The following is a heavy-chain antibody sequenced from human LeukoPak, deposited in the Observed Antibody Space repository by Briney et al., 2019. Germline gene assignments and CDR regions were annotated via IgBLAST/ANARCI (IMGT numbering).Heavy chain of an antibody. Sequence: GGSLRLSCAASGFTFNSYCMSWVRHAPGKGLEWVANIKQDGSGKYYVDSVKGRFTISRDNTRNSLYLQMNSLTAEDTAVYYCLREGLRDSWGQGA. CDR2: IKQDGSGK. V-gene: IGHV3-7*01. J-gene: IGHJ5*01. D-gene: IGHD2-8*01. CDR3: LREGLRDS. CDR1: GFTFNSYC.